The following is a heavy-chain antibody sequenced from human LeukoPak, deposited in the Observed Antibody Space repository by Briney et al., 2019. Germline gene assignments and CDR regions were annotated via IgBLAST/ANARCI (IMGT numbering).Heavy chain of an antibody. D-gene: IGHD2-2*01. CDR2: IYHSGST. V-gene: IGHV4-30-2*01. J-gene: IGHJ4*02. CDR3: ARFTCSSTSCPIRSKYQTPLTVPGYFDY. CDR1: GGSISSGGYY. Sequence: PSETLSLTCTVSGGSISSGGYYWSWIRQPPGKGLEWIGYIYHSGSTYYNPSLKSRVTISVDRSKNQFSLKLSSVTAADTAVYYCARFTCSSTSCPIRSKYQTPLTVPGYFDYWGRGTLVTVSS.